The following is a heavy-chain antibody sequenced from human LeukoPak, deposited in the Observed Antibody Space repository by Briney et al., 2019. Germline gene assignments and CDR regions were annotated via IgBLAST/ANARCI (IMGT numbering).Heavy chain of an antibody. Sequence: ASVKVSCKASGYTFTGYYMHWMRQAPGQGLEWMGWINPNSGGTNYAQKFQGRVTMTRDTSISTAYMELSRLRSDDTAVYYCARLDSGSYLYFDYWGQGTLVTVSS. CDR3: ARLDSGSYLYFDY. CDR1: GYTFTGYY. V-gene: IGHV1-2*02. D-gene: IGHD1-26*01. CDR2: INPNSGGT. J-gene: IGHJ4*02.